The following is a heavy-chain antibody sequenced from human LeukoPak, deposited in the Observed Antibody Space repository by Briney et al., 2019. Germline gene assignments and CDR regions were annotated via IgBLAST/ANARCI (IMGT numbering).Heavy chain of an antibody. CDR1: GFTFKNYA. D-gene: IGHD3-3*01. CDR2: ISYDGNNK. CDR3: AGGDDFWSGYYGGAV. J-gene: IGHJ4*02. V-gene: IGHV3-30-3*01. Sequence: GRSLRLSCAASGFTFKNYAMHWVRQAPGKGLEWVAVISYDGNNKYYGDSVKGRFTISRDNPKNTLYLQMENLRAEDTAAYYCAGGDDFWSGYYGGAVWGQGTLVTVSS.